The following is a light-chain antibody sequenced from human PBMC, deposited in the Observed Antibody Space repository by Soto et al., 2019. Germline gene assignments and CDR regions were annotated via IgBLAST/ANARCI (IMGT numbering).Light chain of an antibody. Sequence: QSVLTQPASVSGSPGQSITISCTGTSSDVGAYNFVSWYQHHPGTAPKLMIYEVSNRPSGASNRFSGSKSGTSASLAISGLQSQDEADYYCAAWDDSLNGPVFGGGTKLTVL. V-gene: IGLV2-14*01. CDR2: EVS. CDR1: SSDVGAYNF. J-gene: IGLJ3*02. CDR3: AAWDDSLNGPV.